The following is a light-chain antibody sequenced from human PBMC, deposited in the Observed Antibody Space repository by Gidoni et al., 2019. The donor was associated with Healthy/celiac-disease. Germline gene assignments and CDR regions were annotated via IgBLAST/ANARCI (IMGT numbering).Light chain of an antibody. CDR3: SSYTSSSRV. V-gene: IGLV2-14*01. CDR1: SSDVGGYNY. Sequence: QSALTQPASVSGSPGQSLTISCTGTSSDVGGYNYVSWYQQHPGKAPKLMIYEVSNRPSGVSKRFSGSKSGNTASLTISGLQAEDEADYYCSSYTSSSRVFGGGTKLTVL. J-gene: IGLJ2*01. CDR2: EVS.